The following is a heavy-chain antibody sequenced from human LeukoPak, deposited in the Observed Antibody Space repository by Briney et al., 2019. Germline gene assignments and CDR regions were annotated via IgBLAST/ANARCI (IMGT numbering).Heavy chain of an antibody. D-gene: IGHD4-17*01. V-gene: IGHV4-59*12. CDR3: ARETVTTVLDY. J-gene: IGHJ4*02. Sequence: PSEALSLTCTVSGGSISSYYWSWIRQPPGKGPEWIGYIYYSGSTNYNPSLKSRVTISVDTSKNQFSLKLSSVTAADTAVYYCARETVTTVLDYWGQGTLVTVSS. CDR1: GGSISSYY. CDR2: IYYSGST.